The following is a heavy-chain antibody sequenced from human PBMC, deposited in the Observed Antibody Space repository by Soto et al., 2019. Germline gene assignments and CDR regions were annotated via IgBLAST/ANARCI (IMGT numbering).Heavy chain of an antibody. V-gene: IGHV4-31*03. CDR2: IYYSGST. D-gene: IGHD2-15*01. J-gene: IGHJ5*02. CDR1: GGSISSGGYY. Sequence: SETLSLTCTVSGGSISSGGYYWSWIRQHPGKGLEWIGYIYYSGSTYYNPSLKSRVTISVDTSKNQFSLKLSSVTAADTAVYYCARDERTQYCSGGSCSRFDPWGQGTLVTVSS. CDR3: ARDERTQYCSGGSCSRFDP.